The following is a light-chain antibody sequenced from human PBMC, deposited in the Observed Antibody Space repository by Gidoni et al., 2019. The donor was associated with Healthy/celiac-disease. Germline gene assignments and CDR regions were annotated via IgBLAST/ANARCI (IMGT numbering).Light chain of an antibody. CDR3: QQYYSTPWT. CDR1: QSVLYSSNNKNY. Sequence: DIVMTQSPDPLAVSLGEGATIHCKSSQSVLYSSNNKNYLAWYQQKPGQPPKLLIYWASTRESGVPDRFSGSGSGTDFTLTISSLQAEDVAVYYCQQYYSTPWTFGQGTKVEIK. V-gene: IGKV4-1*01. CDR2: WAS. J-gene: IGKJ1*01.